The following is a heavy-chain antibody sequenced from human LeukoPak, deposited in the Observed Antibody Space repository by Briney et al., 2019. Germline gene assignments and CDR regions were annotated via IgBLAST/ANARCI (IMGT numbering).Heavy chain of an antibody. Sequence: SETLSLTCVVFGGSFSGYYWTWIRQPPGKGLEWIGEIHYSGATSYKPSLKSRVTISGDTSKNQVSLNLRSVTAADTAVYYCARGRLDGYYFDYWGRGALATVSS. D-gene: IGHD1-1*01. CDR3: ARGRLDGYYFDY. V-gene: IGHV4-34*01. J-gene: IGHJ4*02. CDR1: GGSFSGYY. CDR2: IHYSGAT.